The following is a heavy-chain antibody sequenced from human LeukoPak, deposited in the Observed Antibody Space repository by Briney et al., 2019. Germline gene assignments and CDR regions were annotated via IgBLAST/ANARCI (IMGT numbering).Heavy chain of an antibody. V-gene: IGHV3-30-3*01. Sequence: GGSLRLSCAASGFTFSSYAMHWVRQAPGKGLEWVAVISYDGSNKYYADSVKGRFTISRDNSKNTLYLQMNSLRAEDTAVYYCARDASPGIAVAGTLYWGQGTLVTVSS. CDR3: ARDASPGIAVAGTLY. CDR1: GFTFSSYA. D-gene: IGHD6-19*01. J-gene: IGHJ4*02. CDR2: ISYDGSNK.